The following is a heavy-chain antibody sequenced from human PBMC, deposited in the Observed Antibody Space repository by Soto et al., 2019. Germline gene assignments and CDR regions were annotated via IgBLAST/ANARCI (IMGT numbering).Heavy chain of an antibody. V-gene: IGHV3-23*01. D-gene: IGHD4-17*01. Sequence: EVQLLESGGGLVQPGGSLRLSRAASGFTFSSYAMNWVRQAPGKGLEWVSVISGSGGSTYYADSVKGRFTISRDNSKNTLYLQMNSLRAEDTAVYYCAKRTVGWYFDLWGRGTLVTVSS. J-gene: IGHJ2*01. CDR1: GFTFSSYA. CDR2: ISGSGGST. CDR3: AKRTVGWYFDL.